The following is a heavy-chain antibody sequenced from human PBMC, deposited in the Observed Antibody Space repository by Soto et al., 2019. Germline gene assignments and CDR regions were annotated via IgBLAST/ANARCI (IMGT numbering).Heavy chain of an antibody. Sequence: QGQLVESGGGLVKPGGSLRLSWAASGLTFSDYYMSWIRQAPGEGLEWVSYSSGSSTYADYADSVKGRFTISRDNARNSLYLQMNSLRAEDTAVYYCAREATGNGMDVWGQGTTVTVSS. D-gene: IGHD6-13*01. J-gene: IGHJ6*02. CDR1: GLTFSDYY. CDR3: AREATGNGMDV. CDR2: SSGSSTYA. V-gene: IGHV3-11*06.